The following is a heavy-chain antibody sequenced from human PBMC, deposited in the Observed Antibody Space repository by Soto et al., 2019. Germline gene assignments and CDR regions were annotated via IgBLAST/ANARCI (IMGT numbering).Heavy chain of an antibody. CDR1: GFTFSSYS. D-gene: IGHD2-15*01. CDR3: AREGGGGGSCY. CDR2: ISSSSYI. Sequence: PGGSLRLSCAASGFTFSSYSMNWVRQAPGKGLEWVSSISSSSYIYYADSVKGRFTISRDNAKNSLYLQMNSLRAEDTAVYYCAREGGGGGSCYWGQGTLVTVSS. V-gene: IGHV3-21*01. J-gene: IGHJ4*02.